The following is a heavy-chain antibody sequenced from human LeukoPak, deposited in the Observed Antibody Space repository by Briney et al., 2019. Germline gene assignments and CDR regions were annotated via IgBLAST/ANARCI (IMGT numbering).Heavy chain of an antibody. D-gene: IGHD3-10*01. J-gene: IGHJ4*02. V-gene: IGHV1-8*01. Sequence: GASVKVSCKASGYTFTRYAMNWVRQATGQGLEWMGWMNPNTGNTGYAQEFQGRVTMTKSASITTAYMELNNLRPEDTAVYYCARVRGEIDSWGQGTLVTVSS. CDR1: GYTFTRYA. CDR3: ARVRGEIDS. CDR2: MNPNTGNT.